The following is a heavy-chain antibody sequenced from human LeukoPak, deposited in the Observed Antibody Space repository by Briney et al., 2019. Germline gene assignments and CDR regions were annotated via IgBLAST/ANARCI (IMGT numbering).Heavy chain of an antibody. V-gene: IGHV3-53*01. CDR2: IYSGGST. Sequence: PGGSLRLSCAASGFTVSSNYMSWVRQAPGKGLEWVSAIYSGGSTYYADSVKGRFTISRDNSKNTLYLQMNSLRAEDTAVYYCAREYRGSSWYVDWGQGTLVTVSS. J-gene: IGHJ4*02. CDR3: AREYRGSSWYVD. CDR1: GFTVSSNY. D-gene: IGHD6-13*01.